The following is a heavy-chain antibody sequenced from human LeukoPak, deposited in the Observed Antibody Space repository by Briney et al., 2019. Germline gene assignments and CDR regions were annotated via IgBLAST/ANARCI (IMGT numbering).Heavy chain of an antibody. J-gene: IGHJ4*02. D-gene: IGHD7-27*01. CDR1: GCTLTELS. CDR2: FDPEDGET. V-gene: IGHV1-24*01. CDR3: TKTGDGDY. Sequence: ASVKVSCKVSGCTLTELSMHWVRQAPGKGLEWMGGFDPEDGETIYAQKFQGRVTITEDTSTDTAYMVLSSLRSEDTAVYYCTKTGDGDYWGQGTLVTVSS.